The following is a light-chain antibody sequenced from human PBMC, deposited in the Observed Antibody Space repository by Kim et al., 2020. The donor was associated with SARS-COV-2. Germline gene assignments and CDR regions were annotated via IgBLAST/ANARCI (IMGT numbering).Light chain of an antibody. CDR1: QSVSSSY. CDR2: GTS. Sequence: WAPGETAPLSCRASQSVSSSYLAWYQQKPGQAPRLLIYGTSTRATGIPDRFSGSGSGTDFTLTISRLEPEDFAVFYCQQYDSSPYTFGQGTKLEI. V-gene: IGKV3-20*01. CDR3: QQYDSSPYT. J-gene: IGKJ2*01.